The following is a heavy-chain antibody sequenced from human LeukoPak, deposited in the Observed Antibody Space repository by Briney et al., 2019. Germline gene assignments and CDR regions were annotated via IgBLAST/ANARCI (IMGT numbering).Heavy chain of an antibody. CDR3: AKDHESDFWSGYFDY. CDR1: GFTFSSYS. D-gene: IGHD3-3*01. CDR2: ISSSSSYI. Sequence: PGGSLRLSCAASGFTFSSYSMNWVRQAPGKGLEWVSSISSSSSYIYYADSVKGRFTISRDNAKNSLYLQMNSLGAEDTAVYYCAKDHESDFWSGYFDYWGQGTLVTVSS. V-gene: IGHV3-21*04. J-gene: IGHJ4*02.